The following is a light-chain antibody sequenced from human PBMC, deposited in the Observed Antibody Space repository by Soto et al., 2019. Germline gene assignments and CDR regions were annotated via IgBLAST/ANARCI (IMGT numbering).Light chain of an antibody. J-gene: IGKJ4*01. Sequence: SPSILSSSVCDRVTITCRASQSIRSWLAWYQQKPGKAPKLLIYDAYSLESGVPSRFSGRRSGTEFTLTIAGLQPEDFATYYCQQYESYSPLTFGGGTKVDNK. CDR3: QQYESYSPLT. CDR1: QSIRSW. V-gene: IGKV1-5*01. CDR2: DAY.